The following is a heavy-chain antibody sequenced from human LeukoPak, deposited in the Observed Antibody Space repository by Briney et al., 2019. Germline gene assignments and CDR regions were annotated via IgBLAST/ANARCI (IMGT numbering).Heavy chain of an antibody. CDR1: GFTFSGNA. Sequence: GGSLRLSCAGSGFTFSGNAMHWVRQPTGQGLECVSTIGTASDTYYPGSVEGRFTLSRDNAKNSLYLQMNSLTAGDTAVYYCARGPPRGKYYYMDVWGKGTTVTVSS. D-gene: IGHD1-1*01. CDR2: IGTASDT. CDR3: ARGPPRGKYYYMDV. J-gene: IGHJ6*03. V-gene: IGHV3-13*01.